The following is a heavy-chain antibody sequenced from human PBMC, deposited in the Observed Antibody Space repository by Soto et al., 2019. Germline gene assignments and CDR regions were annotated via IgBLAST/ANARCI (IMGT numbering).Heavy chain of an antibody. CDR2: INHSGST. D-gene: IGHD6-13*01. J-gene: IGHJ5*02. V-gene: IGHV4-34*01. CDR1: GGSFSGYY. Sequence: QVQLQQWGAGLLKPSETLSLTCAVYGGSFSGYYWSWIRQPPGKGLEWIGEINHSGSTNYNPSLKSRVTISVDTSKNQFSLKLSSVTAADTAVYYCARASGYSSSWYLVWAAFDPWGQGTLVTVSS. CDR3: ARASGYSSSWYLVWAAFDP.